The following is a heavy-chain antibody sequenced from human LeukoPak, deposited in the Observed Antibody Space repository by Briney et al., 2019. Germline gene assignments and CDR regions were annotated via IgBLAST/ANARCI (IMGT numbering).Heavy chain of an antibody. V-gene: IGHV3-23*01. D-gene: IGHD3-22*01. CDR3: AKEGLNYYDSSGYYDY. CDR2: ISGSGGST. Sequence: GGSLRLSCAASGFTFSSYAMSWVRQAPGKGLEWVSAISGSGGSTYYADSVKGRFTISRDNSKNTLYLQMNSLRAEDTAVYYCAKEGLNYYDSSGYYDYWCQGTLVTVSS. CDR1: GFTFSSYA. J-gene: IGHJ4*02.